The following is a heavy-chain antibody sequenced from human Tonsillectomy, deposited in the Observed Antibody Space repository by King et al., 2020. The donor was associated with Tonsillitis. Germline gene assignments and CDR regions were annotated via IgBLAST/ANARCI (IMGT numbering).Heavy chain of an antibody. CDR3: ARHGDAGSSSDGLDV. V-gene: IGHV5-51*01. J-gene: IGHJ6*02. CDR2: IYPGDSDT. CDR1: GYSFTNYW. D-gene: IGHD6-6*01. Sequence: DVQLVQSGTEVKKPGESLKISCKGSGYSFTNYWIAWVRQMPGKRLEWMGIIYPGDSDTRYSPSFQGLVTMSADKSITTAYLQLSSLKASDTAMYYCARHGDAGSSSDGLDVWGQGTTVTVSS.